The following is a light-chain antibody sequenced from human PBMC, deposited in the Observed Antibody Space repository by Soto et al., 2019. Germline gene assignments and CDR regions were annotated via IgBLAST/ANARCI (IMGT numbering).Light chain of an antibody. CDR1: QSVTANY. J-gene: IGKJ1*01. Sequence: EVVLTQSPGTVSLCPGERATLSCRASQSVTANYLAWYKQKPCQAPRLLIDAATSRATGIPDRFSGSGSGTDFTLSINRLEPEDFAMYYCHHYGNSVTWTFRQRTKVHIK. CDR2: AAT. V-gene: IGKV3-20*01. CDR3: HHYGNSVTWT.